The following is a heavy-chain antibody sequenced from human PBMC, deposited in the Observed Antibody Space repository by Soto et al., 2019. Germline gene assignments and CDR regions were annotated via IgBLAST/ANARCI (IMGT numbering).Heavy chain of an antibody. CDR3: TRVGGYYGDYPNFDY. CDR1: GGTFSSDA. D-gene: IGHD4-17*01. Sequence: SVKVSCKPSGGTFSSDAITWVRQAPGQGLEWMGGIIPIFGTINYAQKFQGRVTLSLGTSRNQLSLKLSSVTAADTAVYFCTRVGGYYGDYPNFDYWGPGTLVTVSS. V-gene: IGHV1-69*05. CDR2: IIPIFGTI. J-gene: IGHJ4*02.